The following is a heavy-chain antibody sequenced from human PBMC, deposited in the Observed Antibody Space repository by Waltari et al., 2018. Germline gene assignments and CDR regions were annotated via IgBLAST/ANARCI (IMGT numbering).Heavy chain of an antibody. D-gene: IGHD2-2*01. J-gene: IGHJ4*02. Sequence: GESGGGVVQPGRSLRLSCAASGFTFSSYGMHWVSQARGKGLEWVAVIWYDGSNKYYADTVKGRFTISKDNSKNKLYLQMNSRRAEDTAVYYCARDLSGSDDKLVPPGEYFDYWGQGTLVTVSS. CDR3: ARDLSGSDDKLVPPGEYFDY. CDR1: GFTFSSYG. V-gene: IGHV3-33*01. CDR2: IWYDGSNK.